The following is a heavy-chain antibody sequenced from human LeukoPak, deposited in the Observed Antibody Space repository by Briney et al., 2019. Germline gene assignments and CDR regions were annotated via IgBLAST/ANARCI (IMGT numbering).Heavy chain of an antibody. CDR2: INSDGSST. CDR3: ARAGQTYYYDSSGYYFLDY. Sequence: GGSLRLSXAASGFTFSSYWMHWVRQAPGKGLVWVSRINSDGSSTGYADSVKGRFTVSRDNAKNTLYLQMNSLRAEDTAVYYCARAGQTYYYDSSGYYFLDYWGQGTLVTISS. CDR1: GFTFSSYW. V-gene: IGHV3-74*01. D-gene: IGHD3-22*01. J-gene: IGHJ4*02.